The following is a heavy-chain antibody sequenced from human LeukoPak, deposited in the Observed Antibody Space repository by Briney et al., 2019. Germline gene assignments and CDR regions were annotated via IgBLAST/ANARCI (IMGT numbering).Heavy chain of an antibody. CDR2: IIPLFGTA. D-gene: IGHD2-15*01. CDR1: AGTFTSYA. Sequence: SVKFSCKASAGTFTSYAISWVRQAPGQGLEWMVGIIPLFGTANYAQKFQGRVTITADKSTSTAYMELSSLRSEDTAVYYCARAWLRDCSGGSCYYFDYWGQGTLVTVSS. J-gene: IGHJ4*02. CDR3: ARAWLRDCSGGSCYYFDY. V-gene: IGHV1-69*06.